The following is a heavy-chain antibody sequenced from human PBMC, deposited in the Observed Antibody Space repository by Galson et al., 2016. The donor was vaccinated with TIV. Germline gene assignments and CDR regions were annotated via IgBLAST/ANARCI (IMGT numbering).Heavy chain of an antibody. J-gene: IGHJ6*02. V-gene: IGHV1-69*13. CDR2: IIPLFSTP. Sequence: SVKVSCKASGGSFSSYVITWVRQAPGQGLEWMGGIIPLFSTPNYAQKFQGRVTITADESTRTAYMELTSLRSEDTATYYCAKDRNTAMDTYYGCYGMDVWGQGTTVPVSS. CDR1: GGSFSSYV. CDR3: AKDRNTAMDTYYGCYGMDV. D-gene: IGHD5-18*01.